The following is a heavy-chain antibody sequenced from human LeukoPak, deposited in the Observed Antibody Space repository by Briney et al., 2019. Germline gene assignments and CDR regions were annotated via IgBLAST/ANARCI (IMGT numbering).Heavy chain of an antibody. CDR2: ISGSGGST. J-gene: IGHJ4*02. V-gene: IGHV3-23*01. CDR1: GFTFSSYA. Sequence: GGSLRLSCAASGFTFSSYAMSWVRQAPGKGLEWVSAISGSGGSTYYADSVKGRFTISRDNSKNTLYLQMNSLRAEDTAVYYCAREGGVRYFDWLFNDYWGQGTLVTVSS. CDR3: AREGGVRYFDWLFNDY. D-gene: IGHD3-9*01.